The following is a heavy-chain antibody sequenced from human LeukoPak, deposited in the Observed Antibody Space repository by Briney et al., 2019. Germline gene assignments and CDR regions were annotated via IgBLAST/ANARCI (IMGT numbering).Heavy chain of an antibody. V-gene: IGHV4-61*01. CDR2: IYYSGST. CDR1: DYSISSSYY. D-gene: IGHD3-16*02. CDR3: ARLEVWGSYRFDY. Sequence: PSETLSLTCTVSDYSISSSYYWSWIRQPPGKGLEWIGYIYYSGSTNYNPSLKSRVTISVDTSKNQFSLKLSSVTAADTAVYYCARLEVWGSYRFDYWGQGTLVTVSS. J-gene: IGHJ4*02.